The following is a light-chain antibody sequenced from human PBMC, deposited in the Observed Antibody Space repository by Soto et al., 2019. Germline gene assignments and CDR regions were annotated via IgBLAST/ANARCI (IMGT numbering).Light chain of an antibody. CDR2: AAS. CDR3: QQSYSTPHT. V-gene: IGKV1-39*01. Sequence: GDRVLITCRASESVNNWLAWYQQKPGKAPKLLIYAASSLQSGVPSRFSGSGSGTDFTLTISSLQPEDFATYYCQQSYSTPHTCGQGTRRAIK. J-gene: IGKJ5*01. CDR1: ESVNNW.